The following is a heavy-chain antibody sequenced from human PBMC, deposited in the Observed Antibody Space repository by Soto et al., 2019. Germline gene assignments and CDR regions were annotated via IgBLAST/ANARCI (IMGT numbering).Heavy chain of an antibody. Sequence: SETLSLTCTVSGDSISITSYYWGWVRQPPGKGLEWIGSIHYSGSTHYNPSLQSRVTISGDASKKQFSLKLRSVTAADTAVYYCASTKDETLYFDYWGQGTLVTSPQ. D-gene: IGHD2-15*01. V-gene: IGHV4-39*01. J-gene: IGHJ4*02. CDR2: IHYSGST. CDR3: ASTKDETLYFDY. CDR1: GDSISITSYY.